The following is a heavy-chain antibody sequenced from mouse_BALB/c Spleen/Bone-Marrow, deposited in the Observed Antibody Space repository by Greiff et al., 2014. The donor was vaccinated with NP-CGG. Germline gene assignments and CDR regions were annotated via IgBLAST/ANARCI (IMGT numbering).Heavy chain of an antibody. CDR3: ARNGYYGWIAY. J-gene: IGHJ3*01. CDR2: INPDSSTI. CDR1: GFDFSRYW. Sequence: DVKLQESGGGLVQPGGSLKLSCAASGFDFSRYWMTWVRQAPGKGLDWIGEINPDSSTINSTPSLKDKFIISRDNAKNTLYLQMSKVRSEDTALYYCARNGYYGWIAYWGQGTLVTVSA. D-gene: IGHD2-3*01. V-gene: IGHV4-1*02.